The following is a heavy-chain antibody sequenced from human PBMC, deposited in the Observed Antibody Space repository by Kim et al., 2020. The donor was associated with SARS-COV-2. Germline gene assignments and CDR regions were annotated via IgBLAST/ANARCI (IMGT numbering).Heavy chain of an antibody. V-gene: IGHV3-23*01. D-gene: IGHD4-17*01. J-gene: IGHJ2*01. CDR1: GFTFSSYA. CDR3: AKVNDYGDYLQWYFDL. Sequence: GGSLRLSCAASGFTFSSYAMSWVRQAPEKGLEWVSGISASGATPYYADSVKGRFTISRDNSKNTLYLQMNSPRAEDTAVYYCAKVNDYGDYLQWYFDLWGRGTLVTVSS. CDR2: ISASGATP.